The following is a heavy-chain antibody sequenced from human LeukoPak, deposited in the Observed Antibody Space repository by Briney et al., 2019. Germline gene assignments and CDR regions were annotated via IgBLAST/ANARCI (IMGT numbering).Heavy chain of an antibody. D-gene: IGHD3-10*01. CDR2: IYYSGST. J-gene: IGHJ6*03. CDR3: ARTTTVRGTYYMDV. V-gene: IGHV4-59*01. CDR1: GGSISSYY. Sequence: SETLSLTCTVSGGSISSYYWSWIRQPPGKGLEWIGYIYYSGSTNYNPSLKSRVTISVDTSKNRFSLKLRSVTAADTAVHYCARTTTVRGTYYMDVWGKGTTVTVSS.